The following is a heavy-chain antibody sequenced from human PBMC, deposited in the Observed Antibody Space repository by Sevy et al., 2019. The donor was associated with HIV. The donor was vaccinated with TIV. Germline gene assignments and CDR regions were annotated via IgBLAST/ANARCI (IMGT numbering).Heavy chain of an antibody. Sequence: ASVKVSCKASGYPFSTYAISWVRQAPGQGLGCMGWISAYNGHTNYAQSLQDRVTMTTDTSTSTAYMELRSLRSDDTAVYYCARLEASGSGWYGNGMDVWGQGTTVTVSS. D-gene: IGHD6-19*01. CDR1: GYPFSTYA. V-gene: IGHV1-18*01. J-gene: IGHJ6*02. CDR3: ARLEASGSGWYGNGMDV. CDR2: ISAYNGHT.